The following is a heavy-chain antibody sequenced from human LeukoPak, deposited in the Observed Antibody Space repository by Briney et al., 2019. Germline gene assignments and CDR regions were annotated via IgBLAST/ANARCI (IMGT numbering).Heavy chain of an antibody. D-gene: IGHD3-22*01. J-gene: IGHJ6*03. Sequence: ASVKVSCKASGYTFTSYDISWVRQAPGQGLEWMGWISAYNGNTNYAQKLQGRVTMTTDTSTSTAYMGLRSLRSDDTAVYYCARVDSLQYYYDSSGYYYYMDVWGKGTTVTVSS. CDR3: ARVDSLQYYYDSSGYYYYMDV. CDR1: GYTFTSYD. CDR2: ISAYNGNT. V-gene: IGHV1-18*01.